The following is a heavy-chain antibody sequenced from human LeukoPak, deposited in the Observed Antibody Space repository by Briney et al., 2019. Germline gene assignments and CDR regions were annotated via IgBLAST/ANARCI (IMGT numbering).Heavy chain of an antibody. J-gene: IGHJ4*02. D-gene: IGHD1-7*01. CDR2: ISYDGSNK. Sequence: GRSLRLSCAASGFTFSSYAMHWVRQAPGKGLEWVAVISYDGSNKYYADSVKGRFTISRDNSKNTPYLQMNSLRAEDTAVYYCARGTTQAGYWGQGTLVTVSS. CDR3: ARGTTQAGY. V-gene: IGHV3-30-3*01. CDR1: GFTFSSYA.